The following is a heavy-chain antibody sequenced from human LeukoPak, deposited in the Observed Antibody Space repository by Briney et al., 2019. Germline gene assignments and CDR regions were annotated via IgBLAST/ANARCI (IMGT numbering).Heavy chain of an antibody. CDR2: INPDSGDT. CDR1: GYTFTGYN. V-gene: IGHV1-2*02. CDR3: TRAVYNWNDDY. D-gene: IGHD1-1*01. Sequence: GASVKVSCKASGYTFTGYNIHWVRQAPGQGLEWMGWINPDSGDTLYGQNFQGRVTLTRDTSITTAYMDLSSLRSDDTAVYYCTRAVYNWNDDYWGQGTPVTVSS. J-gene: IGHJ4*02.